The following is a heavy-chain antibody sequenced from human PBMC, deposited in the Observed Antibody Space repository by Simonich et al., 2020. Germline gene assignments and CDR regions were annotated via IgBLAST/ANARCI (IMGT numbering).Heavy chain of an antibody. CDR3: ARARVDSSSWYFDY. CDR2: ISSRISYI. J-gene: IGHJ4*02. Sequence: EVQLVESGGGLVKPGGSLRLSCAASGFTFSSYSMNWVRQAPGKGVGWVQSISSRISYIYYADAVKGRFTIARDNAKNALSLQMNSLRAEDTAVYYCARARVDSSSWYFDYWGQGTLVTVSS. D-gene: IGHD6-13*01. CDR1: GFTFSSYS. V-gene: IGHV3-21*06.